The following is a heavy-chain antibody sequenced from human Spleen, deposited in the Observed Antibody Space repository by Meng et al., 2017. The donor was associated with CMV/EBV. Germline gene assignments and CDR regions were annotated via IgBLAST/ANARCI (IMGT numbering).Heavy chain of an antibody. V-gene: IGHV3-21*01. J-gene: IGHJ5*02. CDR2: ISGNSHYI. D-gene: IGHD6-13*01. Sequence: GESLKISCTASGFNFDYYTMHWVRQAPGKGLEWVSSISGNSHYIQYADSVKGRFTISRDNAKNSLYLQMNSLRAEDTAVYYCARVALGAAAVTGWFDPWGQGTLVTVSS. CDR3: ARVALGAAAVTGWFDP. CDR1: GFNFDYYT.